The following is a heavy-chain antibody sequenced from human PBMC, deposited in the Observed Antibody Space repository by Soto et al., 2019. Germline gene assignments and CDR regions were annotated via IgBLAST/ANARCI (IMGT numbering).Heavy chain of an antibody. CDR2: VDTSGIT. V-gene: IGHV4-34*01. D-gene: IGHD2-21*02. J-gene: IGHJ5*02. CDR1: GGSLSDYS. Sequence: SETLSLTCAVYGGSLSDYSWTWIRQATRRGLEWIGEVDTSGITNYNPSLKSRVTISVDKSNNQFSLELTSVTAADTAIYYCATLPPRIVVVASPIPTWGQGTPVTVSS. CDR3: ATLPPRIVVVASPIPT.